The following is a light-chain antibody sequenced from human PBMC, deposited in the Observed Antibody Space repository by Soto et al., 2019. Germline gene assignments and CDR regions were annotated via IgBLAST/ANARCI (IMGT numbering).Light chain of an antibody. CDR3: QQYNGYSWT. CDR2: DAS. V-gene: IGKV1-5*01. Sequence: DIQMTQSPSTLSASVGDRVTITCRASQSIGGWLAWYQQRPGKAPRLLIYDASSVESGVPSRFSGSGSGTEFSLTITSLQPDDSAMYYCQQYNGYSWTFGRGTKVDIK. CDR1: QSIGGW. J-gene: IGKJ1*01.